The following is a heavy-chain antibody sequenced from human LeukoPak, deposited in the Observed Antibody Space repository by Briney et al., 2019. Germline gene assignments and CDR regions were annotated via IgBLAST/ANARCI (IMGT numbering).Heavy chain of an antibody. D-gene: IGHD1-20*01. CDR1: GYSFTSYW. CDR2: IDPSDSST. V-gene: IGHV5-10-1*01. Sequence: GDSLKISCKGSGYSFTSYWISWVRQMPGKGLEWMGRIDPSDSSTNSSPSFQGHVSISAGKSISSAYLQWSRLKASDTAMYYCARRGYNYSFDYWGQGTLVTVSS. CDR3: ARRGYNYSFDY. J-gene: IGHJ4*02.